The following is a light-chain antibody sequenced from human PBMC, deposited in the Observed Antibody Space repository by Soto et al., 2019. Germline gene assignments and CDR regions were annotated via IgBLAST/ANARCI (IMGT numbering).Light chain of an antibody. V-gene: IGKV3-20*01. CDR2: DTS. J-gene: IGKJ1*01. CDR1: QSVSTSS. CDR3: QQYDSSFRT. Sequence: EIVLTQSPGTLSLSPGEKATLSCRASQSVSTSSLAWYQQKPGQAPRLLVYDTSNRATGIPETFSGSGSGTDFTLTISRLEPEDFAVYYCQQYDSSFRTFGQGTKVEVK.